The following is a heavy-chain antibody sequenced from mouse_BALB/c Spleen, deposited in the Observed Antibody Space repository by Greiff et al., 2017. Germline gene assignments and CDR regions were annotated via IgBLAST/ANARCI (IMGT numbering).Heavy chain of an antibody. V-gene: IGHV2-9*02. J-gene: IGHJ2*01. D-gene: IGHD1-1*01. Sequence: VMLVESGPGLVAPSQSLSITCTVSGFSLTSYGVHWVRQPPGKGLEWLGVIWAGGSTNYNSALMSRLSISKDNSKSQVFLKMNSLQTDDTAMYYCAREGYGSSAHYYFDYWGQGTTLTVSS. CDR3: AREGYGSSAHYYFDY. CDR1: GFSLTSYG. CDR2: IWAGGST.